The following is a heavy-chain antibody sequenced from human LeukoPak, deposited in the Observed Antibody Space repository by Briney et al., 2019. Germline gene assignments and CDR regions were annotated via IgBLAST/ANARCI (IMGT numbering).Heavy chain of an antibody. Sequence: PGWSLRLSCAASGCTFSSYWMSWVPQAPGKGLEWVANIKQDGSEKYYVDSVKGRFTISRDNAKNSLYLQMNSLRAEDTAVYYCAGEAYYDFWSGYPKRAFDIWGQGTMVTVSS. CDR3: AGEAYYDFWSGYPKRAFDI. CDR2: IKQDGSEK. CDR1: GCTFSSYW. V-gene: IGHV3-7*01. D-gene: IGHD3-3*01. J-gene: IGHJ3*02.